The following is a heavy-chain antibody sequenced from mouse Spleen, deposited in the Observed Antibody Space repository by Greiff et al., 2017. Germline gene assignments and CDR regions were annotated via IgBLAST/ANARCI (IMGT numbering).Heavy chain of an antibody. CDR2: IHPNSGST. Sequence: VQLQQPGAELVKPGASVKLSCKASGYTFTSYWMHWVKQRPGQGLEWIGMIHPNSGSTNYNEKFKSKATLTVDKSSSTAYMQLSSLTSEDSAVYYCARSRLGRSYWYFDVWGAGTTVTVSS. V-gene: IGHV1-64*01. J-gene: IGHJ1*01. CDR1: GYTFTSYW. CDR3: ARSRLGRSYWYFDV. D-gene: IGHD4-1*01.